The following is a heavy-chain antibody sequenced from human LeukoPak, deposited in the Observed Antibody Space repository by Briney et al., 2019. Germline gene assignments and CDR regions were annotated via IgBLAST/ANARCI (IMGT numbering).Heavy chain of an antibody. J-gene: IGHJ1*01. Sequence: ASVKVSCKASGYTFSSYGISWVRQAPGQGLEWMGWISADNGNTNYAQKLQGRVTMTTDTSTSTAYMELRSLRSDDTAVYYCARGPMIPQYFQYWGQGTLVTVSS. CDR3: ARGPMIPQYFQY. CDR2: ISADNGNT. CDR1: GYTFSSYG. V-gene: IGHV1-18*01. D-gene: IGHD3-16*01.